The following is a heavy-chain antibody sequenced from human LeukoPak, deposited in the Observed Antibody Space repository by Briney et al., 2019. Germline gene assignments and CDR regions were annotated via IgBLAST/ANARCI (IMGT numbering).Heavy chain of an antibody. D-gene: IGHD6-6*01. Sequence: GGSLRLSCVASGFTFSNYAMSWVRQAPGKGLEWVAVMRSGDGDTTYADSVRGRFTISRDNSKNRLDLQMNSLRPEDTAVYYCVRDFPENWQLVPLLDYWGQGTLVTVSS. J-gene: IGHJ4*02. CDR1: GFTFSNYA. CDR2: MRSGDGDT. CDR3: VRDFPENWQLVPLLDY. V-gene: IGHV3-23*01.